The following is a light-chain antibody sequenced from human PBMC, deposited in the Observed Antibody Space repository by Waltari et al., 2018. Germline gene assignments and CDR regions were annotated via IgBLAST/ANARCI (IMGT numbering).Light chain of an antibody. CDR2: DAS. J-gene: IGKJ4*01. CDR1: QGISIW. Sequence: DIPMTQSPSSVSASVGDTVTITCRASQGISIWLAWYQQKPGRTPDLLIYDASSLQSGVPSRFSGSGSGTDFTLTITSLQPEDFATYYCQQDNSFPFTFGGGTKVEI. CDR3: QQDNSFPFT. V-gene: IGKV1D-12*01.